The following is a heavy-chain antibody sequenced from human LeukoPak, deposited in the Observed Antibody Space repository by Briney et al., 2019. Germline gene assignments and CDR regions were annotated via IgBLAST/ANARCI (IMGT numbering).Heavy chain of an antibody. CDR1: GCTFTGHY. Sequence: ASVKVSCKASGCTFTGHYMHWVRQAPGQGLEWMGWIDPNSGGTNYAQKFQGRVTMTRDTFIRAVYMELSRLRSDDTAVYYCATLGFDWLPYWGFDPWGQGTLVTVSS. CDR3: ATLGFDWLPYWGFDP. V-gene: IGHV1-2*02. D-gene: IGHD3-9*01. J-gene: IGHJ5*02. CDR2: IDPNSGGT.